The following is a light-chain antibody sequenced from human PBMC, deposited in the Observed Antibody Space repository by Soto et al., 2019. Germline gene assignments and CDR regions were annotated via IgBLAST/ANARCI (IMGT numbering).Light chain of an antibody. V-gene: IGKV3-11*01. J-gene: IGKJ1*01. CDR1: QYLNTR. CDR2: QTS. CDR3: HQRHCWPLT. Sequence: EIVLTQSPATLSSFPGDRVTLSCRASQYLNTRLAWYQHRPCQAPRLLLYQTSIRAAGIPARFSASGSGTDFTLSISDVLPEDFALYYFHQRHCWPLTFGQGTKVYI.